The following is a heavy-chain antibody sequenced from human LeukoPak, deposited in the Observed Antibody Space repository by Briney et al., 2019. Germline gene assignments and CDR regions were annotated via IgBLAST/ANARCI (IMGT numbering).Heavy chain of an antibody. V-gene: IGHV4-59*08. CDR2: IYYSGST. Sequence: PSETLSLTCTVSGGSISSYYWSWIRQPPGKGLEWIGYIYYSGSTNCNPSLKSRVTISVDTSKNQFSLKLSSVTAADTAVYYCARLVFAWFGELPLNWFDPWGQGTLVTVSS. CDR3: ARLVFAWFGELPLNWFDP. CDR1: GGSISSYY. J-gene: IGHJ5*02. D-gene: IGHD3-10*01.